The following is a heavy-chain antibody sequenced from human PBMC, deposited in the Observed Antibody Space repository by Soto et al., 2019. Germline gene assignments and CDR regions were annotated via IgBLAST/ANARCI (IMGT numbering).Heavy chain of an antibody. D-gene: IGHD1-1*01. V-gene: IGHV1-8*01. CDR2: MNPNTGNS. CDR1: GYTFTSYD. CDR3: ARRAETNGWNGFGADKYYYDF. Sequence: QVKLVQSGAEVRKPGASVKVSCEASGYTFTSYDIYWVRQASGQGLEWMGWMNPNTGNSGYAQKFQRRDTMTSDTYISTAHIERSSLRSEDTALYYCARRAETNGWNGFGADKYYYDFWGQGTLVTFAS. J-gene: IGHJ4*02.